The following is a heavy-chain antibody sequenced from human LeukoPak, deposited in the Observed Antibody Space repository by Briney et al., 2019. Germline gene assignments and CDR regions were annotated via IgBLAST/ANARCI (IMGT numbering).Heavy chain of an antibody. D-gene: IGHD3-10*01. V-gene: IGHV4-59*08. CDR1: VGSISSYY. J-gene: IGHJ4*02. Sequence: SETLSLTCTVSVGSISSYYWSWIRQPPGKGLEWIRYIYYSGSTKYNPSLKSRVTISVDTSKNQFSLKLSSVTAADTAVYYCGSGSYYFDYWGQGTLVTVST. CDR2: IYYSGST. CDR3: GSGSYYFDY.